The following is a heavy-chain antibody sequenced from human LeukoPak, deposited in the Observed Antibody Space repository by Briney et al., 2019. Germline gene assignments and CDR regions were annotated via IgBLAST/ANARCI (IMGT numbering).Heavy chain of an antibody. Sequence: QTGGSLRLSCAASGFTFSSSAMTWVRQAPGKGLEWVSSITSSGGDTYYADSVKGRFTISRDNSKNTLYLQMNSLRAEDTAVYYCARVGITMIRTDAFDIWGQGTMVTVSS. CDR1: GFTFSSSA. D-gene: IGHD3-10*01. J-gene: IGHJ3*02. CDR2: ITSSGGDT. V-gene: IGHV3-23*01. CDR3: ARVGITMIRTDAFDI.